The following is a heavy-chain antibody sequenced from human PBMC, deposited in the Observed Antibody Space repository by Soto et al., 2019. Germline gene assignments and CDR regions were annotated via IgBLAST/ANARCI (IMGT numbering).Heavy chain of an antibody. CDR3: ARVASDGVVAALGD. D-gene: IGHD2-15*01. CDR2: ISSSSSYI. CDR1: GFTFSSYS. J-gene: IGHJ4*02. Sequence: EVQLVESGGGLVKPGGSLRLSCAASGFTFSSYSMNWVCQAPGKGLEWVSSISSSSSYIYYADSVKGRFTISRDNAKNSLYLQMNSLRAEDTAVYYCARVASDGVVAALGDWGQGTLVTVSS. V-gene: IGHV3-21*01.